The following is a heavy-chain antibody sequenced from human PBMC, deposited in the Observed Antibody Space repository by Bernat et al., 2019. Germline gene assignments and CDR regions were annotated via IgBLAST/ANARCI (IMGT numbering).Heavy chain of an antibody. V-gene: IGHV1-69*08. D-gene: IGHD2-15*01. CDR2: IIPILGIA. CDR3: ARDCSGGSCPFDY. CDR1: GGTFSSYT. Sequence: QVQLVQSGAEVKKPGSSVKVSCKASGGTFSSYTISWVRQAPGQGLEWMGRIIPILGIANYAQKFQGRVTITADKSTSTAYMELSSLRSEDTAVYYCARDCSGGSCPFDYWVQGTLVTVSS. J-gene: IGHJ4*02.